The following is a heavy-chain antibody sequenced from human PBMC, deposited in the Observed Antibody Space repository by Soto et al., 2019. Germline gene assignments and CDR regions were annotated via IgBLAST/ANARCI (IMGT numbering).Heavy chain of an antibody. CDR2: ISYDGSNK. V-gene: IGHV3-30*18. CDR1: GFTFSSYG. CDR3: AKDPTGSNDY. D-gene: IGHD3-9*01. J-gene: IGHJ4*02. Sequence: SLRLSCAASGFTFSSYGMHWVRQAPGKGLEWVAVISYDGSNKYYADSVKGRFTISRDNSKNTLYLQMNSLRAEDTAVYYCAKDPTGSNDYWGQGTLVTVSS.